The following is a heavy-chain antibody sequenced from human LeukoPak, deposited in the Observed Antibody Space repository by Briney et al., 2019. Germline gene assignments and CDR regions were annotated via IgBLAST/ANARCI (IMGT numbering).Heavy chain of an antibody. CDR3: ARSRWFGELDY. V-gene: IGHV4-59*01. Sequence: SETRSLTWTVSGGSISSYYWSWIRQPPGKGLEWIGYIYYSGSTNYNPSLKSRVTISVDTSKNQLSLKLSSVSAADTAVYYCARSRWFGELDYWGQGMLVTVSS. D-gene: IGHD3-10*01. J-gene: IGHJ4*02. CDR1: GGSISSYY. CDR2: IYYSGST.